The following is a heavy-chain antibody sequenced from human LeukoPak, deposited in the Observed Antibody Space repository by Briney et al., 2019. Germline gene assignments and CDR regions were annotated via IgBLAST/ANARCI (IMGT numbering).Heavy chain of an antibody. CDR3: ARRESGWCLGIDY. CDR2: IYPGDSDT. J-gene: IGHJ4*02. Sequence: HGESLKISCKGSRYTFTSYWIGWVRQMPGKGLEWMGIIYPGDSDTRYSPSFQGQVTISADKSTSTAYLQWSSLKASDTAMYYCARRESGWCLGIDYWGQGTLVTVSS. V-gene: IGHV5-51*01. D-gene: IGHD6-19*01. CDR1: RYTFTSYW.